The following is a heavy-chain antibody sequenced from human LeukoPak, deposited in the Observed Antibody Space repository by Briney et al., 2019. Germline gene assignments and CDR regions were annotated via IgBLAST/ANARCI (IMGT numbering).Heavy chain of an antibody. Sequence: GGSLRVSCAVSGFTFSSYWMSWVRQAPGKGLEWVANIKQDGSEKYYVDSVKGRFTISRDNAKNSLYLQMNSLRAEDTAVYYCARKGCSYLVYYFDYWGQGTLVTVSS. CDR1: GFTFSSYW. CDR3: ARKGCSYLVYYFDY. CDR2: IKQDGSEK. D-gene: IGHD1-26*01. V-gene: IGHV3-7*01. J-gene: IGHJ4*02.